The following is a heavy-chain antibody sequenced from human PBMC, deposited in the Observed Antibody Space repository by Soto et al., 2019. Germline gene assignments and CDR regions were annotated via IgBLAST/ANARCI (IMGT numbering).Heavy chain of an antibody. Sequence: ASVKVSCNASGYTFTSYAMHWVRQAPGQRLEWMGWINAGNGNTKYSQKFQGRVTITRDTSASTAYMELSSLRSEDTAVYYCARGTRDYDFWSGYSYYYYYMDVWGKGTTVTVSS. J-gene: IGHJ6*03. V-gene: IGHV1-3*01. CDR1: GYTFTSYA. CDR2: INAGNGNT. CDR3: ARGTRDYDFWSGYSYYYYYMDV. D-gene: IGHD3-3*01.